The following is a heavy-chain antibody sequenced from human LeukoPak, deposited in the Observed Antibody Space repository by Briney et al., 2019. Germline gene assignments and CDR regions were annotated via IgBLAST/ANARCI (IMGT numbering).Heavy chain of an antibody. J-gene: IGHJ6*03. CDR1: GFTFSSYG. Sequence: PGGSLRLSCAASGFTFSSYGMHWVRQAPGKGLEWVAFIRYDGSNKYYADSVKGRFTISRDNSKNTLYLQMNSLRAEDTAVYYCARVPYCGGDCYSWSYYYMDVWGIGTTVTISS. D-gene: IGHD2-21*02. CDR3: ARVPYCGGDCYSWSYYYMDV. V-gene: IGHV3-30*02. CDR2: IRYDGSNK.